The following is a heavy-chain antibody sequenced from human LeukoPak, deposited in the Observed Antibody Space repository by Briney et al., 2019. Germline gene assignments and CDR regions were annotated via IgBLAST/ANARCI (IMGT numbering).Heavy chain of an antibody. CDR1: GGSISSFY. CDR3: ARASLGATAGQFDY. D-gene: IGHD6-13*01. Sequence: SETLSLTCTVSGGSISSFYWSWIRQPPGKGLEWIGYLYYSGNTNYNPSLKSRVTISVDTSKNQFSLKLSSVTAADTAVYYCARASLGATAGQFDYWGQGTLVTVSS. V-gene: IGHV4-59*01. J-gene: IGHJ4*02. CDR2: LYYSGNT.